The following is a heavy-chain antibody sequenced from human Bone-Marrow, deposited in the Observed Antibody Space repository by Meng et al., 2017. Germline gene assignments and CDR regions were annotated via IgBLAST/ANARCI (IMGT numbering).Heavy chain of an antibody. V-gene: IGHV1-24*01. Sequence: ASVKVSCKASGYTFTSYDINWVRQAPGKGLEWMGGFDPEDGETIYAQKFQGRVTMTEDTSTDTAYMELSSLRSEDTAVYHCATDLLYGPVDIVATRPNWGQGTLVTVSS. CDR2: FDPEDGET. D-gene: IGHD5-12*01. J-gene: IGHJ4*02. CDR3: ATDLLYGPVDIVATRPN. CDR1: GYTFTSYD.